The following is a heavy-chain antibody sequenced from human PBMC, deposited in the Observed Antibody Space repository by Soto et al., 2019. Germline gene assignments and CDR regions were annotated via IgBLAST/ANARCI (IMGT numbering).Heavy chain of an antibody. D-gene: IGHD5-12*01. Sequence: SETLSLTCTVSGGSISSYYWSWIRQPPGKGLEWIGYIYYSGSTNYNPSLKSRVTISVDTSKNQFSLKLSSVTAADTAVYYCARGTFSGYDVYYFDYWGQGTLVTVSS. CDR1: GGSISSYY. CDR3: ARGTFSGYDVYYFDY. V-gene: IGHV4-59*01. J-gene: IGHJ4*02. CDR2: IYYSGST.